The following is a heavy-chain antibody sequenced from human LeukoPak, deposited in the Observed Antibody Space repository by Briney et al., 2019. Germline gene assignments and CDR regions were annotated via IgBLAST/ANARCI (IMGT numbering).Heavy chain of an antibody. CDR3: AKAAYCSGGSCYHFDY. J-gene: IGHJ4*02. D-gene: IGHD2-15*01. V-gene: IGHV3-33*06. CDR2: IWYDGSNK. Sequence: GXSLRLSCAASGFTFSSYGMHWVRQAPGKGLEWVAVIWYDGSNKYYADSVKGRFTISRDNSKNTLYLQMNSLRAEDTAVYYCAKAAYCSGGSCYHFDYWGQGTLVTVSP. CDR1: GFTFSSYG.